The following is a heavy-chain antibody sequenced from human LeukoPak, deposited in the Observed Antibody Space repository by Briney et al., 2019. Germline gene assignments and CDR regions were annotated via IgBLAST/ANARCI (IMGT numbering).Heavy chain of an antibody. D-gene: IGHD4-23*01. CDR2: IKEDGSEK. CDR1: GFTFGDYA. Sequence: GGSLRLSCTASGFTFGDYAMSWFRQAPGKGLEWVANIKEDGSEKYYVDSMKGRFTISRDNAKNSLYLQMSSLRVEDTAVYYCARDRTGGYFDYWGQGTLVTVSS. V-gene: IGHV3-7*03. J-gene: IGHJ4*02. CDR3: ARDRTGGYFDY.